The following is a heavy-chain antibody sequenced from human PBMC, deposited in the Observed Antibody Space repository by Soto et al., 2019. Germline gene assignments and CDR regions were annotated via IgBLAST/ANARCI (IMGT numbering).Heavy chain of an antibody. J-gene: IGHJ4*02. CDR3: AHSRIYRTITMVRGDYFDY. CDR2: IYWDDDK. V-gene: IGHV2-5*02. D-gene: IGHD3-10*01. Sequence: QITLKESGPTLVKPTQTLTLTCTFSGFSLSTSGVGVGWIRQPPGKALEWLALIYWDDDKRYSPSLKSRLTITKDTSKNQVVLTMTNMDPVDTATYYCAHSRIYRTITMVRGDYFDYWGQGTLVTVSS. CDR1: GFSLSTSGVG.